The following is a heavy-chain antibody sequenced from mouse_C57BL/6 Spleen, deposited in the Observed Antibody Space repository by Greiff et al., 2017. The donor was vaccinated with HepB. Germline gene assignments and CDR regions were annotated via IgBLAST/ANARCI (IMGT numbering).Heavy chain of an antibody. V-gene: IGHV1-22*01. CDR1: GYTFTDYY. CDR2: INPNNGGT. J-gene: IGHJ2*01. D-gene: IGHD1-1*01. Sequence: EVQLQQSGPELVKPGASVKMSCKASGYTFTDYYMHWVKQSPGKGLEWIGYINPNNGGTSYNQKFKGKATLTVNKSSSTAYMELSSLTSEDSAVYYCARRGDGRSYLDYWGKGTTLTVSS. CDR3: ARRGDGRSYLDY.